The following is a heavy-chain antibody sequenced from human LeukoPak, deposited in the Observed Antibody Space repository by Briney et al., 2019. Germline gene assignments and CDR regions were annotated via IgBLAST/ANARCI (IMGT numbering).Heavy chain of an antibody. CDR1: GYTLTELS. V-gene: IGHV1-24*01. CDR3: ARDVRIAVVGRDLYYFDY. Sequence: ASVKVSCKVSGYTLTELSMHWVRQAPGKGLEWMGGFDPEDGETIYAQKFQGRVTMTEDTSTDTAYMELSSLRSEDTAVYYCARDVRIAVVGRDLYYFDYWGQGTLVTVSS. CDR2: FDPEDGET. D-gene: IGHD6-19*01. J-gene: IGHJ4*02.